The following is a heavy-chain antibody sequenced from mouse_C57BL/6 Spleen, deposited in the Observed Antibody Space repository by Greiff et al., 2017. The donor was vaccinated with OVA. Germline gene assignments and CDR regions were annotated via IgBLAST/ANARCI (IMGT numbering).Heavy chain of an antibody. Sequence: QVQLQQPGAELVKPGASVKMSCKASGYTFTSYWITWVKQRPGQGLEWIGDIYPGSGSTNYNEKFKSKATLTVDTSSSTAYMQLSSLTSEDSAVYYCASEDYYGSSPLGYFDVWGTGTTVTVSS. CDR2: IYPGSGST. D-gene: IGHD1-1*01. V-gene: IGHV1-55*01. J-gene: IGHJ1*03. CDR1: GYTFTSYW. CDR3: ASEDYYGSSPLGYFDV.